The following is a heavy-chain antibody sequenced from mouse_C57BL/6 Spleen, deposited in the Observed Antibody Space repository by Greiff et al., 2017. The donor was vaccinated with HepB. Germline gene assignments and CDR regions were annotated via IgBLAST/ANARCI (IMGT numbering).Heavy chain of an antibody. CDR1: GYTFTSYW. Sequence: VQLQQPGAELVKPGASVKMSCKASGYTFTSYWITWVKQRPGQGLEWIGDIYPGSGSTNYNEKFKSKATLTVDTSSSTAYMQLSSLTSEDSAVYYCARYLNDGYYLYYFDYWGQGTTLTVSS. D-gene: IGHD2-3*01. V-gene: IGHV1-55*01. J-gene: IGHJ2*01. CDR3: ARYLNDGYYLYYFDY. CDR2: IYPGSGST.